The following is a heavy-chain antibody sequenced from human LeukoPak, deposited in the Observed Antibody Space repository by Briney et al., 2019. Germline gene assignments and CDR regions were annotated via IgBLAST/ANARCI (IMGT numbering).Heavy chain of an antibody. CDR2: ISSGSSSV. CDR3: ARPVDYNAGDY. J-gene: IGHJ4*02. V-gene: IGHV3-48*04. CDR1: GFTFSAYT. Sequence: GRSLRLSCSASGFTFSAYTMNWVRQAPGQGLEWVSYISSGSSSVYYADSVKGRFTISRDNAKNSLYLQMNSLRAEDTAVYYCARPVDYNAGDYWGQVTLVTVSS. D-gene: IGHD5-12*01.